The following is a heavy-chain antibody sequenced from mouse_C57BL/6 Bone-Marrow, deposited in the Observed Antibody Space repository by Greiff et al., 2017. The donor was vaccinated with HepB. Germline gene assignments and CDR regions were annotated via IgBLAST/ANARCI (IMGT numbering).Heavy chain of an antibody. CDR3: ARSRYSSPWFAY. V-gene: IGHV1-64*01. J-gene: IGHJ3*01. CDR2: IHPNSGST. Sequence: QVQLQQPGAELVKPGASVKLSCKASGYTFTSYWMHWVKQRPGQGLEWIGMIHPNSGSTNYNEKFKSKATLTVDKSSSTAYMQLSSLTSEDSAVYYCARSRYSSPWFAYWGQGTLVTVSA. D-gene: IGHD1-1*01. CDR1: GYTFTSYW.